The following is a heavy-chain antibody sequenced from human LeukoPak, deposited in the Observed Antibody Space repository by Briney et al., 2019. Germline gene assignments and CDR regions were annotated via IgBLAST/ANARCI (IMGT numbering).Heavy chain of an antibody. CDR1: GFTFSSNV. V-gene: IGHV3-23*01. CDR2: ITGSGGSI. D-gene: IGHD1-26*01. Sequence: GGSLRLSCAASGFTFSSNVMSWVRRAPGKGLEWVSSITGSGGSIYYADSVKGRFTSSRDNSKNTLYLQMSSLRAEDTAVYYCAKRGAEVGQTVAPGDYWGQGTLVTVSS. J-gene: IGHJ4*02. CDR3: AKRGAEVGQTVAPGDY.